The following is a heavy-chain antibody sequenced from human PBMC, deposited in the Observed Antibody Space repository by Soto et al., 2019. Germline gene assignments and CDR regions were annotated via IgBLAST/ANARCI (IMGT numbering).Heavy chain of an antibody. CDR1: GFTFSSYG. Sequence: QVQLVESGGGVVQPGRSLRLSCAASGFTFSSYGMHWVRQAPGKGLEWVAVRWYDGSNKYYADSVKGRFTISRDNSKNSLYLQMNSLRAEDTAVYYCARPGNYGAFDYWGQGTLVTVSS. J-gene: IGHJ4*02. CDR2: RWYDGSNK. V-gene: IGHV3-33*01. D-gene: IGHD4-17*01. CDR3: ARPGNYGAFDY.